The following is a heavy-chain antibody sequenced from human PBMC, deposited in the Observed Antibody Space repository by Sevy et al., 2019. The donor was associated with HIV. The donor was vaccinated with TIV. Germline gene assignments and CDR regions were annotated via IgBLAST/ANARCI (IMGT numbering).Heavy chain of an antibody. CDR2: INPNSGGT. V-gene: IGHV1-2*02. CDR3: ASLYYYDSSGYDHDPYYFDY. CDR1: GYTFTGYY. J-gene: IGHJ4*02. Sequence: ASVKVSCKASGYTFTGYYMHWVRQAPGQGLEWMGWINPNSGGTNYAQKFQGRVTMTRDTSISPAYMELSRLRSDDTAVYYCASLYYYDSSGYDHDPYYFDYWGQGTLVTVSS. D-gene: IGHD3-22*01.